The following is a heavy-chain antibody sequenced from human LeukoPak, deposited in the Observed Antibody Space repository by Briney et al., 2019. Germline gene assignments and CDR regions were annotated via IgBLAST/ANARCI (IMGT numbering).Heavy chain of an antibody. D-gene: IGHD1/OR15-1a*01. Sequence: ASETLSLTCTVSGGAIRSHYWNWIRQPAGKGLEWIGRIYSSGYTNDNPFLKSRITMSVDMSKNQFSLRLNSVTAADTAVYYCARGEHSVDSWGQGMLVTVS. V-gene: IGHV4-4*07. CDR1: GGAIRSHY. J-gene: IGHJ4*02. CDR3: ARGEHSVDS. CDR2: IYSSGYT.